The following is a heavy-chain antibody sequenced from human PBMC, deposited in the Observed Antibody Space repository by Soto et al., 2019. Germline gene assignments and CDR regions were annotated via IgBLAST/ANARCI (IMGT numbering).Heavy chain of an antibody. D-gene: IGHD6-13*01. Sequence: GGSLRLSCAASGFTFDDYAMHWVRQAPGKGLEWVSGISWNSGSIGYADSVKGRFTISRDNAKNSLYLQMNSLRAEDTALYYCARAGYSSSWYGPRHAEGNWFDPWGQGTLVTVSS. CDR1: GFTFDDYA. J-gene: IGHJ5*02. V-gene: IGHV3-9*01. CDR3: ARAGYSSSWYGPRHAEGNWFDP. CDR2: ISWNSGSI.